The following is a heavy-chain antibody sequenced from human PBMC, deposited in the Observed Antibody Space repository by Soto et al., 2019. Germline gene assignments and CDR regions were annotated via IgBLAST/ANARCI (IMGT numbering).Heavy chain of an antibody. CDR2: IYNNGKT. V-gene: IGHV4-31*03. CDR1: GGSISSGTYY. Sequence: QVQLQESGPGLVKPSQTLSLTCTVSGGSISSGTYYWSWIRQHPGKGLEWIGYIYNNGKTYYNPSLKSRLTISVDTSKNQFSLKLRSVTAADTAVYYCARAEVYFGSGSFSCFDYWGQGTLVTVFS. J-gene: IGHJ4*02. D-gene: IGHD3-10*01. CDR3: ARAEVYFGSGSFSCFDY.